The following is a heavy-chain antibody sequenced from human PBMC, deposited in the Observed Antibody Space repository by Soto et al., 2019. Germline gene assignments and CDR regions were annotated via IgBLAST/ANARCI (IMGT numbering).Heavy chain of an antibody. D-gene: IGHD5-18*01. Sequence: EPLSLTCAVYGGSFSGYYWSWIRQPPGKGLEWIGEINHSGSTNYNPSLKSRVTISVDTSKDQFSLSLSSVTAADTAVYYCARHGGYDSSYPRYFDYWGQGSPVPVSS. J-gene: IGHJ4*02. CDR2: INHSGST. CDR3: ARHGGYDSSYPRYFDY. CDR1: GGSFSGYY. V-gene: IGHV4-34*01.